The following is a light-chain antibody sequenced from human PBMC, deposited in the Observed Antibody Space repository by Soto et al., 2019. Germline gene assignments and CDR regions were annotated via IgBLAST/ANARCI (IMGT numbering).Light chain of an antibody. V-gene: IGLV2-8*01. CDR3: KAYAGSKTYV. Sequence: QSVLTQPPSASGSPGQSFTISSTGTKNDIGVYDFVSCYQHHPGKAPRLIIYEVVQRPSGVPDRFSRSKSGNKASLTVPGLQAADEADYVCKAYAGSKTYVFGSGTKVTVL. J-gene: IGLJ1*01. CDR2: EVV. CDR1: KNDIGVYDF.